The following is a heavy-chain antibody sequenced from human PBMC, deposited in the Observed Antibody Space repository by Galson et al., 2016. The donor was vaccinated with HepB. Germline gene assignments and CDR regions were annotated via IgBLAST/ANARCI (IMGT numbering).Heavy chain of an antibody. V-gene: IGHV3-33*01. CDR2: IWNDASET. CDR3: ARALGRGAYLFDS. J-gene: IGHJ4*02. Sequence: SLRLSCAASGFSFSSCAMHWVRQAPGKGLEWITLIWNDASETKYADSVRGRITISRDNSANTLYLQMNTLRADDTAVYYCARALGRGAYLFDSWGQGTLVTVSS. D-gene: IGHD3-16*01. CDR1: GFSFSSCA.